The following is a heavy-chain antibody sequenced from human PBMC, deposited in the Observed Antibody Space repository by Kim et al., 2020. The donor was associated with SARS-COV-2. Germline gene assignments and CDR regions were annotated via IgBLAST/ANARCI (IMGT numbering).Heavy chain of an antibody. CDR2: IYYSGST. J-gene: IGHJ6*02. CDR1: GGSISSYY. CDR3: ARIDPYSSGWYYYGMDV. Sequence: SETLSLTCTVSGGSISSYYWSWIRQPPGKGLEWIGYIYYSGSTNYNPSLKSRVTISVDTSKNQFSLKLSSVTAADTAVYYCARIDPYSSGWYYYGMDVWGQGTTVTVSS. D-gene: IGHD6-19*01. V-gene: IGHV4-59*13.